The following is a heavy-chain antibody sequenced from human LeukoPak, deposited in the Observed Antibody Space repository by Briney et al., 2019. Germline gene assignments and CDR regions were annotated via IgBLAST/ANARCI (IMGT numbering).Heavy chain of an antibody. CDR2: ISSSGSTI. D-gene: IGHD4-17*01. CDR1: GFTFSSYE. CDR3: VTETTVTGWGY. Sequence: PGGSLRLSCAASGFTFSSYEMNWVRQAPGKGLEWVSYISSSGSTIYYADSVKGRFTVSRDNARNSLFLQMNSLRAEDTAMYYCVTETTVTGWGYWGQGTLVTVSS. J-gene: IGHJ4*02. V-gene: IGHV3-48*03.